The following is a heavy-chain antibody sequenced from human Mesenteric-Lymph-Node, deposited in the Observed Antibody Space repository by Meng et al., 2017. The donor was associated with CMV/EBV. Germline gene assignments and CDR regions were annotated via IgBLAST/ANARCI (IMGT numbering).Heavy chain of an antibody. V-gene: IGHV3-33*03. D-gene: IGHD3-10*01. CDR2: IWYDGSNK. J-gene: IGHJ4*02. CDR1: GFTFSSYG. CDR3: VTEGYSGLGSYYRFDF. Sequence: GESLKISCAASGFTFSSYGMHWVRQAPGKGLEWVAVIWYDGSNKYYADSVKGRFTISRDNAKNSLSLQMNSLRAEDTAVYFCVTEGYSGLGSYYRFDFWGQETLVTVSS.